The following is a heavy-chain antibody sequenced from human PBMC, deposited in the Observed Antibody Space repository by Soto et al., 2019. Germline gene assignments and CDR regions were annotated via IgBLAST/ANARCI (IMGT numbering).Heavy chain of an antibody. CDR1: GYIFVNYG. V-gene: IGHV1-18*01. CDR2: ISPYTGNT. D-gene: IGHD3-16*01. CDR3: VMVDNYVTPTPQDV. Sequence: QVQLVQSGDEVKKPGASVKVSCKASGYIFVNYGISWVRQAPGQGLEWMGWISPYTGNTHSATKIQGRLTMTTDTSTSTAEMVQGSLTSDDTAVYYCVMVDNYVTPTPQDVWGQGTTVTVSS. J-gene: IGHJ6*02.